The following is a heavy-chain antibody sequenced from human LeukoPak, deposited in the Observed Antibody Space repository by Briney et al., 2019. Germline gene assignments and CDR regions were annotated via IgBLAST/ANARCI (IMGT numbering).Heavy chain of an antibody. D-gene: IGHD3-22*01. V-gene: IGHV4-39*01. CDR1: GGSISSSSYY. Sequence: SETLSLTCTVSGGSISSSSYYWGWIRQPPGKGLEWIGSIYYSGSTYYNPSLKSRVTTSVDTSKNQFSLKLSSVTAADTAVYYCAGFLYYYDSSGYLPWGQGTLVTVSS. CDR3: AGFLYYYDSSGYLP. J-gene: IGHJ5*02. CDR2: IYYSGST.